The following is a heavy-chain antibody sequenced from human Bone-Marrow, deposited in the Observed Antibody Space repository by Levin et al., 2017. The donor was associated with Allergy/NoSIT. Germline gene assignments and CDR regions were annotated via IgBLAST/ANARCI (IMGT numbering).Heavy chain of an antibody. J-gene: IGHJ4*02. CDR3: AKGAGWVAGAVALI. V-gene: IGHV3-23*01. D-gene: IGHD6-19*01. CDR2: ISGSGSST. CDR1: GFTFNSYA. Sequence: GGSLRLSCAASGFTFNSYALSWVRQAPGKGLEWVSAISGSGSSTYYADSVKGRFTISRDNSKTTLYLQMISLRAEDTAVYYCAKGAGWVAGAVALIWGQGTLVTVSS.